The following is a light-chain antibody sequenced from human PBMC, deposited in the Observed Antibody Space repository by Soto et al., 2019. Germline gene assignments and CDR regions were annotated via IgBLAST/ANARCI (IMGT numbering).Light chain of an antibody. CDR3: QQSYSTPPYT. CDR1: QSISSY. Sequence: DIQMTQSPSSLSASVGDRVTITCRASQSISSYLNWYQQKPGKAPKLLIYAASSLQSGVPPRFSGSGSGTDFTLTISSLQPEDFATYYCQQSYSTPPYTCGQGTKLEIK. CDR2: AAS. V-gene: IGKV1-39*01. J-gene: IGKJ2*01.